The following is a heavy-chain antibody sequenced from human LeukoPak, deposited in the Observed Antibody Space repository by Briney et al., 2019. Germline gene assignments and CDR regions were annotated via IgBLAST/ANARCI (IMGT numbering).Heavy chain of an antibody. Sequence: GGSLRLSCAASGFTFSSYAMHWVRQAPGKGLEWVAVISYDGSNKYHADSVKGRFTISRDNSKNTLYLQMNSLRAEDTAVYYCVRGTGYRVFDYWSQGTLVTVSS. V-gene: IGHV3-30*04. CDR1: GFTFSSYA. CDR2: ISYDGSNK. CDR3: VRGTGYRVFDY. J-gene: IGHJ4*02. D-gene: IGHD3-9*01.